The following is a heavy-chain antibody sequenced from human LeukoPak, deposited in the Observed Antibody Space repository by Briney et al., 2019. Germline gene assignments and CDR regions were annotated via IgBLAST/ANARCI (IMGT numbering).Heavy chain of an antibody. CDR1: GGSFSGYY. V-gene: IGHV4-34*01. CDR2: INHSGST. CDR3: ARGRLYYSSTSCQLFDY. D-gene: IGHD2-2*01. J-gene: IGHJ4*02. Sequence: SETLSLTCAVYGGSFSGYYWSWIRQPPGKGLEWIGEINHSGSTNYNPSLKSRVTISVDTSKNQFSLKLSSVTAADTAVYYCARGRLYYSSTSCQLFDYWGQGTLVTVSS.